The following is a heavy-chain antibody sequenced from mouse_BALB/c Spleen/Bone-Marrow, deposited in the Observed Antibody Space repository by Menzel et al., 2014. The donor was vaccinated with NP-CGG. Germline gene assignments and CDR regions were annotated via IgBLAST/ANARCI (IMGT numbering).Heavy chain of an antibody. CDR1: GYSFTDYF. CDR2: INPYNGVT. J-gene: IGHJ2*01. Sequence: EVNLVESGPELVKPGASVKISCKASGYSFTDYFMNWAKQSHGKSLEWIGRINPYNGVTFYNQNFKGKATLTADKSSSTAHMELLSLTSEDSAVYYCGRWANWGQGTTLTVSS. V-gene: IGHV1-37*01. CDR3: GRWAN.